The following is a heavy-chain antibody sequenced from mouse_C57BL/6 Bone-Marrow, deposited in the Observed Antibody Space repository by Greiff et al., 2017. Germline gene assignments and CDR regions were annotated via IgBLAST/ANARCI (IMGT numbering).Heavy chain of an antibody. V-gene: IGHV1-80*01. J-gene: IGHJ3*01. CDR3: ARTHYGSSYDAY. D-gene: IGHD1-1*01. Sequence: QVQLKESGAELVKPGASVKISCKASGYAFSSYWMNWVKQRPGKGLEWIGQIYPGDGGTNYNGKFKGKATLTADKSSSTAYMQLSSLTSEDSAVYFCARTHYGSSYDAYWGQGTLVTVSA. CDR1: GYAFSSYW. CDR2: IYPGDGGT.